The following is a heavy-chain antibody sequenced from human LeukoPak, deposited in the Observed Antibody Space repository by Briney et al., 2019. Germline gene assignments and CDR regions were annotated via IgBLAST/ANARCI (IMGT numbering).Heavy chain of an antibody. J-gene: IGHJ4*02. Sequence: GGSLRLSCAASEFTFSSYSMNWVRQAPGKGLEWVSYISSSSSTIYYAGSVKGRFTISRDNAKNSLYLQMNSLRAEDTAVYYCARASYDSSGYYLGAGARADYWGQGTLVTVSS. CDR1: EFTFSSYS. D-gene: IGHD3-22*01. CDR3: ARASYDSSGYYLGAGARADY. CDR2: ISSSSSTI. V-gene: IGHV3-48*01.